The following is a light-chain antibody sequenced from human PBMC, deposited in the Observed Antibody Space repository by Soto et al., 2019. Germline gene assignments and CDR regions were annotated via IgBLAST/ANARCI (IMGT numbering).Light chain of an antibody. CDR3: QQYNDWPPFT. J-gene: IGKJ3*01. Sequence: EIVMTQSPATLSVSPGERATLSCRASQTVSSNLAWYQQKPGQAPRLLIHGASTRAAGIPARFSGSGSGTEFTLPISSLQSKDFAVSYCQQYNDWPPFTVGPGTRVDIK. CDR1: QTVSSN. CDR2: GAS. V-gene: IGKV3-15*01.